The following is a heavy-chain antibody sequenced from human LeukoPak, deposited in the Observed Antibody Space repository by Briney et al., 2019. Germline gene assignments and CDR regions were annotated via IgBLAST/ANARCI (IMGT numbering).Heavy chain of an antibody. CDR3: VKALGYCSGGSCLAFDI. D-gene: IGHD2-15*01. CDR1: GFTFSNYA. Sequence: GGSLRLSCSASGFTFSNYAMHWVRQAPGKGLEYVSAISSNGGSTYYADSVKGRFTISRDNSKNTLYLQMSSLRAEDTAVYYCVKALGYCSGGSCLAFDIWGQGTLVTVSS. V-gene: IGHV3-64D*06. CDR2: ISSNGGST. J-gene: IGHJ4*02.